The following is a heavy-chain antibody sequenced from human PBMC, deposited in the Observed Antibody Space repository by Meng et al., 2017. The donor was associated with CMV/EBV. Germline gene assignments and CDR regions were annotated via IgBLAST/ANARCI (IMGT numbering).Heavy chain of an antibody. CDR1: AYTFTSYD. CDR2: MNTNSGNT. V-gene: IGHV1-8*03. J-gene: IGHJ6*02. CDR3: ARGFRDAGGTYYYYGMDV. D-gene: IGHD5-24*01. Sequence: ASVMVSCKASAYTFTSYDINWVRQATGQGLEWMGWMNTNSGNTGYAQKFQGRVTITRNTSISTAYMELSSLRSEDTAVYYCARGFRDAGGTYYYYGMDVWGQGTTVTVSS.